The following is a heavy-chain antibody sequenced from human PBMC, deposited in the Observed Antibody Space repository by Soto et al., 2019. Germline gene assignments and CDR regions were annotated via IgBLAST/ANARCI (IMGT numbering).Heavy chain of an antibody. CDR3: ARARAVAGTYYYYMDV. J-gene: IGHJ6*03. CDR2: IGTAGDT. V-gene: IGHV3-13*01. Sequence: EVQLVESGGGLVQPGGSLRLSCAASGFTFSSYDMHWVRQATGKGLEWVSAIGTAGDTYYPGSVKGRFTISRENAKNSLYLQMNSLRAWDTAVYYCARARAVAGTYYYYMDVWGKGTTVTVSS. CDR1: GFTFSSYD. D-gene: IGHD6-19*01.